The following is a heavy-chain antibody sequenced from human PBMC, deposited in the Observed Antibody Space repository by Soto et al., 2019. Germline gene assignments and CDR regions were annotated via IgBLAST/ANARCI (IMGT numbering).Heavy chain of an antibody. D-gene: IGHD2-15*01. CDR2: LDYSGST. CDR1: GVSISSTIYN. Sequence: SETLSLTCNVSGVSISSTIYNWVWIRQPPGKVLEWIGTLDYSGSTLYNPSLKSRITLSVDTSKTQFSLNLSSVTVADTAVYFCARKQAGYFSGIDYWGQGTLVTVSS. V-gene: IGHV4-39*07. J-gene: IGHJ4*02. CDR3: ARKQAGYFSGIDY.